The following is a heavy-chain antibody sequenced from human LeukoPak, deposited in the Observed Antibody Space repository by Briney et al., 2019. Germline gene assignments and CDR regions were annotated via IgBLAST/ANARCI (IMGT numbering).Heavy chain of an antibody. Sequence: PGGSLRLSCAASGFTFSDYYMSWVRQAPGKGLEWVSAISGSGGSTYYADSVKGRLTISRDNSKNTLYLQMNSLRAEDTAVYYCAKDFTMISDWGQGTLVTVSS. J-gene: IGHJ4*02. V-gene: IGHV3-23*01. CDR2: ISGSGGST. CDR3: AKDFTMISD. CDR1: GFTFSDYY. D-gene: IGHD3-22*01.